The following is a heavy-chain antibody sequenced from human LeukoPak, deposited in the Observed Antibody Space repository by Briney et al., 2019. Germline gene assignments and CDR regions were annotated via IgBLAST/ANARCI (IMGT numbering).Heavy chain of an antibody. CDR1: GFTFSSYS. J-gene: IGHJ5*02. D-gene: IGHD3-22*01. CDR2: ISSSSSYI. Sequence: GGSLRLSCAASGFTFSSYSMNWVRQAPGKGLEWVSSISSSSSYIYYADSVKGRFTISRDNAKNSLYLQMNSLRAEDTAVYYCARGLNYYDSSGYYYSTGWFDPWGQGTLVTVSS. CDR3: ARGLNYYDSSGYYYSTGWFDP. V-gene: IGHV3-21*01.